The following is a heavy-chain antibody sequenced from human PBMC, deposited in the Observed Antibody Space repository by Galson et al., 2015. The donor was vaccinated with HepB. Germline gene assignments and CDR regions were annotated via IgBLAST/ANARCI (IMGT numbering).Heavy chain of an antibody. CDR1: GGSINSYS. V-gene: IGHV4-4*07. D-gene: IGHD3-3*01. CDR2: IYSSGST. Sequence: SETLSLTCTVSGGSINSYSWSWIRQPAGKGLEWIGRIYSSGSTNYKPSLKSRLTMSVDTSSNQFSLKLTSVTAADTAVYYCARESTDDLWSGWGDSWGQGILVTVSS. CDR3: ARESTDDLWSGWGDS. J-gene: IGHJ5*01.